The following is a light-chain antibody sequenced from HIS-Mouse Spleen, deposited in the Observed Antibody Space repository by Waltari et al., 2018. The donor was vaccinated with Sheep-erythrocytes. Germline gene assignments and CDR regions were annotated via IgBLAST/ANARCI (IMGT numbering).Light chain of an antibody. CDR1: SSDVGGLNY. J-gene: IGLJ3*02. CDR2: EVS. V-gene: IGLV2-8*01. Sequence: QSALTQPPSASGSPGQSVPISCTGTSSDVGGLNYVSWYQQHPGKATKLMIYEVSKRPSGVPGRFAGSKSGNTASLTVSVLQAEDEADYCCSAYAGSNNWVFGGGTKLTVL. CDR3: SAYAGSNNWV.